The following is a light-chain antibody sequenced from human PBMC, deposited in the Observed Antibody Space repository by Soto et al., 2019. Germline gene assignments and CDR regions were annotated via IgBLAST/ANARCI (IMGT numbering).Light chain of an antibody. V-gene: IGKV1-39*01. Sequence: DIQMTQSPSSLSASLGDRVTITCRASQSITSYLNWYQQKPGKAPSLLIYGASSLQSGVPSRFSGSGSGTDFTLTISSLQPVDFATYYCQQSYSTPLTFGGGTKVEIK. CDR3: QQSYSTPLT. CDR1: QSITSY. J-gene: IGKJ4*01. CDR2: GAS.